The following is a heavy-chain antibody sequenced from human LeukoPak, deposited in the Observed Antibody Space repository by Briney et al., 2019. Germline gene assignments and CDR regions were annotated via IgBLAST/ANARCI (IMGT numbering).Heavy chain of an antibody. CDR3: AREQSGGLSANLGGLFASYYTYYYMDV. Sequence: ASVKVSCKASGYTFTMYYIHWVRQAPGQGLEWMGVINPTDGATTYAQRFQGRVTMTRDMSTTTVSMNLRSLRSEDTAVYFCAREQSGGLSANLGGLFASYYTYYYMDVWGRGTTVTVSS. CDR2: INPTDGAT. J-gene: IGHJ6*03. V-gene: IGHV1-46*01. D-gene: IGHD3-10*01. CDR1: GYTFTMYY.